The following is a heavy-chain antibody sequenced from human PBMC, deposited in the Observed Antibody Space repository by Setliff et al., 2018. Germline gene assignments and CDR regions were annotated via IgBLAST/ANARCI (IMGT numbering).Heavy chain of an antibody. CDR3: ARTTGSTHNWLDP. V-gene: IGHV4-38-2*01. CDR2: VYHSGKT. J-gene: IGHJ5*02. CDR1: NHSLSSDYY. D-gene: IGHD1-1*01. Sequence: SETLSLTCAVSNHSLSSDYYWGWIRQSPVKGLEWIGNVYHSGKTYYNPTLNSRVTMSVDTSKNQFSLMLTSVTAADTAVYYCARTTGSTHNWLDPWGPGTLVTVSS.